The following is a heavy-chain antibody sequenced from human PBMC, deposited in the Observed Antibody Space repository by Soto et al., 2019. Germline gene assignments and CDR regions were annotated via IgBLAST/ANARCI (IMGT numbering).Heavy chain of an antibody. D-gene: IGHD3-10*01. CDR1: GGTFSSHA. CDR2: IIPIFGTA. V-gene: IGHV1-69*06. J-gene: IGHJ4*02. CDR3: ASNRITMVRVPNPFDY. Sequence: SVKVSCKASGGTFSSHAISWVRQAPGQGLEWMGGIIPIFGTANYAQKFQGRVTITADKSTSTAYMELSSLRSEDTAVYYCASNRITMVRVPNPFDYWGQGTLVTVSS.